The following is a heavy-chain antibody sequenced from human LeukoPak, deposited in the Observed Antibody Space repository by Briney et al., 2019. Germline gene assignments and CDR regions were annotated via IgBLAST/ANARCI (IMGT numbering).Heavy chain of an antibody. V-gene: IGHV2-5*01. D-gene: IGHD5-12*01. CDR2: IYWNDDK. CDR1: GFSLSTSGVG. J-gene: IGHJ4*02. Sequence: SGPTLVNPTQTLTLTCTFSGFSLSTSGVGVGWIRQPPGKALEWLALIYWNDDKRYSPSLKSRLTITKDTSKNQVVLTMTNMDPVDTATYYCAHGNPSRGCSGYDGFDYWGQGTLVTVSS. CDR3: AHGNPSRGCSGYDGFDY.